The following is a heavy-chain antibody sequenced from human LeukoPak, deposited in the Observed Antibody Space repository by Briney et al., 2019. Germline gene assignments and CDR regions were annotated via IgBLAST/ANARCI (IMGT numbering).Heavy chain of an antibody. J-gene: IGHJ4*02. CDR2: INPSDGYT. CDR1: GYTFTSHY. V-gene: IGHV1-46*01. Sequence: ASVKVSCKASGYTFTSHYMHWVRQAPGQGLEWMGIINPSDGYTNYAQKFQGRVTMTTDTSTSTAYMELRSLRSDDTAVYYCARVYSLLSEFDYWGQGTLVTVSS. D-gene: IGHD2-15*01. CDR3: ARVYSLLSEFDY.